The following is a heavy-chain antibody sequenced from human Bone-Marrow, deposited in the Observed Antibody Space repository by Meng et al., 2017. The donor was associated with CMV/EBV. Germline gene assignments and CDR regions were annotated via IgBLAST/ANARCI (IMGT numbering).Heavy chain of an antibody. J-gene: IGHJ4*02. D-gene: IGHD5-24*01. CDR1: GFTFSSYW. CDR3: ARDYLRWLLSAFDY. V-gene: IGHV3-74*01. CDR2: INSDGSST. Sequence: GESLKISCAASGFTFSSYWMHWVRQAPGKGLVWVSRINSDGSSTSYADSVKGRFTISRDNAKNTLYLQMNSLRAEDTAVYYCARDYLRWLLSAFDYWGQGTLVTVSS.